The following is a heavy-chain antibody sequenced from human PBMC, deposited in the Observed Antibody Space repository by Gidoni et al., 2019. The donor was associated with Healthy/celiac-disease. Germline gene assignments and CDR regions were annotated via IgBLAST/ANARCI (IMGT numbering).Heavy chain of an antibody. D-gene: IGHD3-3*01. CDR2: MNPNSGNT. J-gene: IGHJ4*02. V-gene: IGHV1-8*01. Sequence: QVQLVQSGAEVKKPGASVKVSCKASGYTFTSYDINWVRQATGQGLEWMGWMNPNSGNTGYAQKFQGRVTMTRNTSISTAYMELSSLRSEDTAVYYCARTLPSYYDFWSGYYPTDYWGQGTLVTVSS. CDR1: GYTFTSYD. CDR3: ARTLPSYYDFWSGYYPTDY.